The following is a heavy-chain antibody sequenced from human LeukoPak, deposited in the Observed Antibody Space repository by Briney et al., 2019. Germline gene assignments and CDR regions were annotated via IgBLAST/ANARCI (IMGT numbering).Heavy chain of an antibody. Sequence: GGSLRLSCAASGFTFSSYSMNWVRQAPGKGLEWVSYISSSSSTIYYADSVKGRFTISRDNAKNSLYLQMNSLRAEDTAVYYCARDLTPYYYDFPQGAFDIWGQGTMVTVSS. D-gene: IGHD3-22*01. CDR3: ARDLTPYYYDFPQGAFDI. J-gene: IGHJ3*02. CDR1: GFTFSSYS. V-gene: IGHV3-48*01. CDR2: ISSSSSTI.